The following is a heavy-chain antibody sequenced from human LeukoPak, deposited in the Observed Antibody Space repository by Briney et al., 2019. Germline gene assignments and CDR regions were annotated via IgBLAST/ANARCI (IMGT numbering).Heavy chain of an antibody. J-gene: IGHJ4*02. Sequence: SETLSLTCAVYGGSFSGYYWSWIRQPPGKGLEWIGEINHSGSTNYNPSLKSRVTISVDTSKNQFSLKLSSVTAADTAVYYCARNSSSSFDHWGQGTLVTVSS. CDR2: INHSGST. CDR3: ARNSSSSFDH. CDR1: GGSFSGYY. V-gene: IGHV4-34*01. D-gene: IGHD6-6*01.